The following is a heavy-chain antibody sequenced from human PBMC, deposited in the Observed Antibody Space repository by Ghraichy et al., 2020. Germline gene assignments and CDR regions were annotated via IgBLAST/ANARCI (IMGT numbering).Heavy chain of an antibody. CDR2: INHSGST. V-gene: IGHV4-34*01. Sequence: SETLSLTCAVYGGSFSGYYWSWIRQPPGKGLEWIGEINHSGSTNYNPSLKSRVTISVDTSKNQFSLKLSSVTAADTAVYYCARAGSGWELFDYWGQGTLVTVSS. J-gene: IGHJ4*02. CDR3: ARAGSGWELFDY. CDR1: GGSFSGYY. D-gene: IGHD6-19*01.